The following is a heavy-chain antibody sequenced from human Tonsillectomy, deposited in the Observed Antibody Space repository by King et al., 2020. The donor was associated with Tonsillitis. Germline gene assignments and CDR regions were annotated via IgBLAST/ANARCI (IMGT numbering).Heavy chain of an antibody. CDR2: ISYDGSNK. J-gene: IGHJ4*02. V-gene: IGHV3-30-3*01. CDR3: AREGFDFVWGNYRAFDY. Sequence: VQLVESGGGVVQPGRSLRLSCAASGFTFSNYPMHWVRQAPGKGLEWVAVISYDGSNKYYAESVKGRFTISRDNSPNTLSLQMNSLRAEDTAVFYCAREGFDFVWGNYRAFDYWGQGTLVTVSS. CDR1: GFTFSNYP. D-gene: IGHD3-16*02.